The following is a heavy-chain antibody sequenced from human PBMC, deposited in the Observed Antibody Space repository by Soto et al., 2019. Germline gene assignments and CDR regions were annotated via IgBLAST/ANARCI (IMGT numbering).Heavy chain of an antibody. CDR2: IRGKANSYTT. D-gene: IGHD6-19*01. V-gene: IGHV3-72*01. CDR3: AMLGGWSGGSSGMDV. CDR1: GFTFRSYA. Sequence: GGSLRLSCAASGFTFRSYAMSWVRQAPGKGLEWVGRIRGKANSYTTEYAASVKGRFTISRDDSKNSLYLQMNSLKSEDTAVYYCAMLGGWSGGSSGMDVWGQGTTVTVSS. J-gene: IGHJ6*02.